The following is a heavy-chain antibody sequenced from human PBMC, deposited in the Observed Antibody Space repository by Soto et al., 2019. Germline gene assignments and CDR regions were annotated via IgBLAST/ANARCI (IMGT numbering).Heavy chain of an antibody. CDR1: GGSFSGYY. J-gene: IGHJ5*02. CDR3: AGGRFSLVRGVMNWFYP. D-gene: IGHD3-10*01. V-gene: IGHV4-34*01. CDR2: IDQSGST. Sequence: SETLSLTCAVYGGSFSGYYWNWLRQPPGEGLEWIGKIDQSGSTNYNPSLKSRVTMSVDTSRSQFSLKLTSVTAMDTAVYYCAGGRFSLVRGVMNWFYPCGQGNLVPVSS.